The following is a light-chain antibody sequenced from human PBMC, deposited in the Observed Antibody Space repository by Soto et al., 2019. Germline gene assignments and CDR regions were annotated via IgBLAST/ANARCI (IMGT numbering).Light chain of an antibody. CDR1: QSVSSSF. CDR3: HHYGSSLQT. V-gene: IGKV3-20*01. Sequence: EIVLTQSPGTLSLSPGERATLSCRASQSVSSSFLAWYQQKPGQAPRLLIYGASYRATGIPDRFSGSGSGTDFTLTISRLEPEDFAVYYCHHYGSSLQTFGQGTKVEVK. CDR2: GAS. J-gene: IGKJ1*01.